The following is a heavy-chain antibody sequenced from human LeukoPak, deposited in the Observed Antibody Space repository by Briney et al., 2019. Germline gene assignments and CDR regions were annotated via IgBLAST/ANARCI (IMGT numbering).Heavy chain of an antibody. V-gene: IGHV3-30*18. D-gene: IGHD1-1*01. J-gene: IGHJ4*02. CDR3: AKDRESGTARIWGY. CDR1: GFTFSSYG. Sequence: GGSLRLSCAASGFTFSSYGIHWVRQAPGKGLEWVAVISYDGSNKYYADSVKGRFTISRDNSKNTLYLQMNSLRDEDTAIYYCAKDRESGTARIWGYWGQGTLVTVSS. CDR2: ISYDGSNK.